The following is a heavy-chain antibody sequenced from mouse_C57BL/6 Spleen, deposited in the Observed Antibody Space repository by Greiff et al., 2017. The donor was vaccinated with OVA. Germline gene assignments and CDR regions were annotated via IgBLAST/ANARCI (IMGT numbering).Heavy chain of an antibody. CDR1: VYTFTGSW. Sequence: QVQLKQSGAELMKPGASVKLSCKATVYTFTGSWLEWVKQRPGHGLEWIGAICPGSGSTIYNEKFKGKGTFTADTTSNTAYMQLSSLTTEDSAIYDCARSPTTVVATGVDYWGQGTTLTVSS. D-gene: IGHD1-1*01. CDR3: ARSPTTVVATGVDY. CDR2: ICPGSGST. V-gene: IGHV1-9*01. J-gene: IGHJ2*01.